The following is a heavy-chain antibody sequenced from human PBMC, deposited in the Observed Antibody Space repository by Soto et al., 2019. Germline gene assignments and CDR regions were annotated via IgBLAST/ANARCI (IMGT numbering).Heavy chain of an antibody. D-gene: IGHD4-17*01. CDR1: GYTFTYRY. Sequence: GASVKVSCKASGYTFTYRYLHWVRQAPGQALEWMGWITPFNGNTNYAQKFQDRVTITRDRSMSTAYMELSSLRSEDTSMYYCARSGLYGDTLHAFDIWGRGTMVTVSS. J-gene: IGHJ3*02. V-gene: IGHV1-45*02. CDR2: ITPFNGNT. CDR3: ARSGLYGDTLHAFDI.